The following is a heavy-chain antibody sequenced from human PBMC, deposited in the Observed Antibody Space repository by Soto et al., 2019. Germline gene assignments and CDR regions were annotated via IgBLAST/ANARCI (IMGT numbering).Heavy chain of an antibody. CDR3: ASVTIADDAFDI. J-gene: IGHJ3*02. D-gene: IGHD2-15*01. V-gene: IGHV4-61*03. CDR1: GGSVSSASCF. CDR2: IYYSGTT. Sequence: QVQLQESGPGLVEPSETLSLTCTVSGGSVSSASCFWSWIRQPPGKGLEWIGYIYYSGTTNYNPSLKSRVIISVDTSKNHFSLKLTSVTAADTAVYYCASVTIADDAFDIWGQGTMVTVSS.